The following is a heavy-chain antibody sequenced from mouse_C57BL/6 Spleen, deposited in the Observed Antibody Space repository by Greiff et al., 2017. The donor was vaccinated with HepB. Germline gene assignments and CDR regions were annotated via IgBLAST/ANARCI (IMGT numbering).Heavy chain of an antibody. Sequence: VQLQQPGAELVKPGASVKLSCKASGYTFTSYWMQWVKQRPGQGLEWIGEIDPSDSYTNYNQKFKGKATLTVDTSSSTAYMQLSSLTSEDSAVYYCARSRQLRLLFDYWGQGTTLTVSS. CDR3: ARSRQLRLLFDY. V-gene: IGHV1-50*01. CDR2: IDPSDSYT. CDR1: GYTFTSYW. D-gene: IGHD3-2*02. J-gene: IGHJ2*01.